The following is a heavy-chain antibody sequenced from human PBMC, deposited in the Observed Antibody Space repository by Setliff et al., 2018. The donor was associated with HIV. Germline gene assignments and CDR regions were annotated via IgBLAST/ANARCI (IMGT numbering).Heavy chain of an antibody. J-gene: IGHJ6*03. CDR1: GYAFNSYT. Sequence: PGESLKVSCKASGYAFNSYTLNWVRQATGRGLEWMGWINPNSDNTAYAQKFQGRLTMTRNTSTGTVYMELSSLRSEDTAVYYCARIGRTPYYYYYMDVWGKGTTVTVSS. CDR3: ARIGRTPYYYYYMDV. V-gene: IGHV1-8*01. CDR2: INPNSDNT. D-gene: IGHD2-15*01.